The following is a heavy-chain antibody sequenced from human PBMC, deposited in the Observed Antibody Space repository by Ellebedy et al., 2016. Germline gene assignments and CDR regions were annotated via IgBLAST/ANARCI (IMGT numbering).Heavy chain of an antibody. D-gene: IGHD1-26*01. J-gene: IGHJ4*02. CDR3: ASPGVGATSVPFDY. V-gene: IGHV3-30-3*01. CDR2: ISYDGSNK. CDR1: GFTFSSYA. Sequence: GESLKISXAASGFTFSSYAMHWVRQAPGKGLEWVAVISYDGSNKYYADSVKGRFTISRDNSKNTLYLQMNSLRAEDTAVYYCASPGVGATSVPFDYWGQGTLVTVSS.